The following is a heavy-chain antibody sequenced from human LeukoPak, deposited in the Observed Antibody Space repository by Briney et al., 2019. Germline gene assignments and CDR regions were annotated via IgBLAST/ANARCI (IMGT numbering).Heavy chain of an antibody. J-gene: IGHJ4*02. CDR3: AKGRSSSWYSAFDY. V-gene: IGHV3-23*01. CDR2: ISGGGGGT. D-gene: IGHD6-13*01. CDR1: GFTFSSYV. Sequence: GGSLRLSCAASGFTFSSYVMSWVRQAPGKGLEWVSAISGGGGGTYYADSVKGRFTIFRDNSKNTLYLQMNSLRADDTAVYYCAKGRSSSWYSAFDYWGQGTLVTVSS.